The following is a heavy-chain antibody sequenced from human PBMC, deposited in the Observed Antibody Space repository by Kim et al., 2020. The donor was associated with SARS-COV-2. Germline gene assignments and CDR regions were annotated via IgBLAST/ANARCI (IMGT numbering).Heavy chain of an antibody. V-gene: IGHV4-34*01. Sequence: STNYNTSLKSRVTISVDTSKNQFSLKLSSVTAADTAVYYCARGYYYGSGAWGQGTLVTVSS. J-gene: IGHJ5*02. D-gene: IGHD3-10*01. CDR2: ST. CDR3: ARGYYYGSGA.